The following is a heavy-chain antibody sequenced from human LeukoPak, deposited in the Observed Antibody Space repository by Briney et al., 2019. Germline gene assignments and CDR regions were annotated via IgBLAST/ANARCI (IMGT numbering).Heavy chain of an antibody. CDR1: GYTFTSYY. CDR2: ISAYNGNT. J-gene: IGHJ3*02. D-gene: IGHD3-22*01. CDR3: ARVQSLIVVAKDAFDI. V-gene: IGHV1-18*04. Sequence: ASVKVSCKASGYTFTSYYMHWVRQAPGQGLEWMGWISAYNGNTNYAQKLQGRVTMTTDTSTSTAYMELRSLRSDDTAVYYCARVQSLIVVAKDAFDIWGQGTMVTVSS.